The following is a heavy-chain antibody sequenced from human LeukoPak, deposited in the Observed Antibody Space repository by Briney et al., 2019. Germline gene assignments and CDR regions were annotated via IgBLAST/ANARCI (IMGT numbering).Heavy chain of an antibody. D-gene: IGHD6-6*01. V-gene: IGHV5-51*07. J-gene: IGHJ4*02. CDR3: ARERSSQGYFDF. CDR2: IYPDDSDT. Sequence: HGESLKISCKGSGYSFTSYWIGWVHQMPGKGLEWMGIIYPDDSDTRYSPSFQGQVTISADKSISTAYLQWSSLKASDTAMYYCARERSSQGYFDFWGQGTLVTVSS. CDR1: GYSFTSYW.